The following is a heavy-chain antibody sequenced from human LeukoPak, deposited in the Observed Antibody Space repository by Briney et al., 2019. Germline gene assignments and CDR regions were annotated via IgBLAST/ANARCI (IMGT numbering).Heavy chain of an antibody. Sequence: SEILSLTWTVSGGSISSSIYYWGWIRQPPGKGLEWIGSIYYSGSTYYNPSLKSRVPISVDTSKNQFSLKLSSVTAADTAVYYCARGEDYDLNWFDPWGQGTLVTVSS. V-gene: IGHV4-39*07. D-gene: IGHD3-16*01. CDR3: ARGEDYDLNWFDP. CDR1: GGSISSSIYY. CDR2: IYYSGST. J-gene: IGHJ5*02.